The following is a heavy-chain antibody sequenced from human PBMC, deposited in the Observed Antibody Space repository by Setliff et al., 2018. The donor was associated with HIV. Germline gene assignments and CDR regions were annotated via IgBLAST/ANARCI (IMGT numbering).Heavy chain of an antibody. D-gene: IGHD6-13*01. V-gene: IGHV4-4*02. CDR2: IYHSGST. CDR1: GGSISSNW. J-gene: IGHJ4*02. CDR3: AAASSWDPLLDY. Sequence: SETLSLTRAVSGGSISSNWWSWVRQSPGKGLEWIGEIYHSGSTNYNPSLKSRVTISVDTSMDQFSLKLNSVTAADTAVYYCAAASSWDPLLDYWGQGTLVTVSS.